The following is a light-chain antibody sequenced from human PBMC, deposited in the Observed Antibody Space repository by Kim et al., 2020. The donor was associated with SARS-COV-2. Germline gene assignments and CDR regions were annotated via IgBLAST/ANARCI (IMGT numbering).Light chain of an antibody. Sequence: SVSPGQTASIPCSEDKLGDKYACWYQQKPGQSPVLVIYQDSKRPSGIPERFSGSNSGNTATLTISRTQAMDEADYYCQAWDSSTYVFGTGTKVTVL. J-gene: IGLJ1*01. CDR1: KLGDKY. CDR2: QDS. V-gene: IGLV3-1*01. CDR3: QAWDSSTYV.